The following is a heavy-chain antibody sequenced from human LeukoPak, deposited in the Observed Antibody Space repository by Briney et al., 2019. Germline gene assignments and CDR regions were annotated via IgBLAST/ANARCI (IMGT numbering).Heavy chain of an antibody. CDR2: INPNSGGT. Sequence: ASVTVSCKASGYTFTGYYMHWVRQAPGQGLEWMGWINPNSGGTNYAQKFQGRVTMSRDTSISTAYMELSRLRSDDTAVYYCARVPQDIVVDYYGMDVWGQGTTVTVSS. D-gene: IGHD2-2*01. CDR1: GYTFTGYY. V-gene: IGHV1-2*02. J-gene: IGHJ6*02. CDR3: ARVPQDIVVDYYGMDV.